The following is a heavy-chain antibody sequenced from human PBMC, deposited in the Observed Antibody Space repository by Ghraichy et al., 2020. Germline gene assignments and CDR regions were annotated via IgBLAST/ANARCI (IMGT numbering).Heavy chain of an antibody. Sequence: SETLSLTCTVSGGSISSYYWSWIRQPAGKGLEWIGRIYTSGSTNYNPSLKSRVTMSVDTSKNQFSLKLSSVTAADTAVYYCARENRRYDILTGYYVAGSDMDVWGKGTTVTVSS. V-gene: IGHV4-4*07. CDR3: ARENRRYDILTGYYVAGSDMDV. CDR1: GGSISSYY. CDR2: IYTSGST. J-gene: IGHJ6*03. D-gene: IGHD3-9*01.